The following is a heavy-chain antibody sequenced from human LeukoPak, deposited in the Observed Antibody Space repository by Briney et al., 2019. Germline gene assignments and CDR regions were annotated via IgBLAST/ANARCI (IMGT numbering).Heavy chain of an antibody. V-gene: IGHV3-23*01. CDR3: AKNLRFSDY. D-gene: IGHD5/OR15-5a*01. CDR2: ISSSGGST. Sequence: HPGGSLTLSCAASGFTFSSFAMSWVRPAPGKGLEWVSGISSSGGSTYYADSVKGRFTISRDNSKNTLYLQMNSLRAEETAVYYCAKNLRFSDYWGQGTLVTVSS. CDR1: GFTFSSFA. J-gene: IGHJ4*02.